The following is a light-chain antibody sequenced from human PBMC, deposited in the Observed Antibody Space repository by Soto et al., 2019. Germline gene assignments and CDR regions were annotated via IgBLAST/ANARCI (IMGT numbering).Light chain of an antibody. CDR2: KAS. J-gene: IGKJ1*01. CDR3: KQYNSYSLT. V-gene: IGKV1-5*03. CDR1: QSISSW. Sequence: DIQMTQSPSTLSASVGDRVTITCRASQSISSWLAWYQQKPGKAPKLLIYKASSLESGVPSRFSGSGSGTEFTLTISSLLPDDFATYYCKQYNSYSLTFCQGTNVDIK.